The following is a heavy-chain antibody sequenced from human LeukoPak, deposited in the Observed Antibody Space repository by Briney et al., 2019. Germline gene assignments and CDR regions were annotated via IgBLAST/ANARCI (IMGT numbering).Heavy chain of an antibody. J-gene: IGHJ4*02. D-gene: IGHD6-19*01. CDR1: GFTFSTYG. CDR2: TRYDEDNK. Sequence: GGSLRLSCAASGFTFSTYGMNWVRQAPGKGLEWVAFTRYDEDNKYYADSVKGRFTISRDNSKNTLYLQMNSLRAEDTAVYYCAKDTSTISVSGTCFDYWGQGTLVTVSS. V-gene: IGHV3-30*02. CDR3: AKDTSTISVSGTCFDY.